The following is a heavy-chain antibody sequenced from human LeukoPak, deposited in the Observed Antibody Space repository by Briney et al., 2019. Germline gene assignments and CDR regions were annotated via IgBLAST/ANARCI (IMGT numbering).Heavy chain of an antibody. CDR3: AKDRDIIVIPAAPHNY. Sequence: PGGSLRLSCAASGFTFSSYAMSWVRQAPGKGLEWVSGISGSGGSTYYADSVKGPFTISRDNSKNTLYLQMNRLRGEDTAIYYCAKDRDIIVIPAAPHNYWGQGTLVTVSS. CDR1: GFTFSSYA. CDR2: ISGSGGST. V-gene: IGHV3-23*01. J-gene: IGHJ4*02. D-gene: IGHD2-2*01.